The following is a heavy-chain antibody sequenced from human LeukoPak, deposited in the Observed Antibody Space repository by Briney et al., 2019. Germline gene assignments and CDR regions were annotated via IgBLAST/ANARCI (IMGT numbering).Heavy chain of an antibody. V-gene: IGHV3-23*01. J-gene: IGHJ4*02. CDR2: VSGSGDRM. D-gene: IGHD6-13*01. Sequence: GGSLRLSCAASGFTSSSYALNWVGQAPGKGLEWVATVSGSGDRMYHADSVKGRFTISRDNSKNTIYLQMNSLRAEDTALYYCAKAAAAPGFDFWGQGTLVTVSS. CDR3: AKAAAAPGFDF. CDR1: GFTSSSYA.